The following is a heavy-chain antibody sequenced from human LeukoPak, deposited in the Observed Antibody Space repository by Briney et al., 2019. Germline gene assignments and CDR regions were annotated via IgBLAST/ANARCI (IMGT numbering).Heavy chain of an antibody. Sequence: PGGALRLSCAASGFTFSSFWMHWVRQAPGKGRVWVSRINSVGSSTSYADSVKGRFTSSRDNAKNTLYLQMNSLRAEDTAVYYCARERTSGWDAFDFWGQGTLVTVSS. CDR1: GFTFSSFW. J-gene: IGHJ4*02. CDR3: ARERTSGWDAFDF. CDR2: INSVGSST. V-gene: IGHV3-74*01. D-gene: IGHD6-19*01.